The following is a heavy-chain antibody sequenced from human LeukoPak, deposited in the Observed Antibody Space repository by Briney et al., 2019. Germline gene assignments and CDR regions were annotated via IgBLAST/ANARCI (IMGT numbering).Heavy chain of an antibody. CDR2: ISSSSSTI. J-gene: IGHJ6*03. Sequence: GGSLRLSCAASGFTFSSYSMNWVRQAPGKGLEWVSYISSSSSTIYYADSVKGRFTISRDNAKNSLYLQMNSLRAEDTAVYYCAREGAAAGARYYYYYYMDVWGKGTTVTISS. D-gene: IGHD6-13*01. V-gene: IGHV3-48*01. CDR3: AREGAAAGARYYYYYYMDV. CDR1: GFTFSSYS.